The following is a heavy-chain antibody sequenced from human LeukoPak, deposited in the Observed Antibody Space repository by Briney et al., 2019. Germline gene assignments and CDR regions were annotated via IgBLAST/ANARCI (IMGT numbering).Heavy chain of an antibody. V-gene: IGHV3-9*01. D-gene: IGHD6-13*01. J-gene: IGHJ5*02. Sequence: GGSLRLSCAASGFTFDDYAMHWVRQAPGKGLEWVSGISWNSGSIGYADSVKGRFTISRDNAKNSLYLQMNSLRVEDTAVYYCAREVSAAAPFDPWGQGTLVTVSS. CDR1: GFTFDDYA. CDR2: ISWNSGSI. CDR3: AREVSAAAPFDP.